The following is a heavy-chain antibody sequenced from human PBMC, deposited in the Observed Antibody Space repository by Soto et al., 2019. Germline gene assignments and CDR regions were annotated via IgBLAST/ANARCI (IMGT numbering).Heavy chain of an antibody. V-gene: IGHV1-69*13. CDR3: ARSRPPLGYCTNGVCYTDYYYYGMDV. Sequence: SVKVSCKASGGTFSSYAISWVRQAPGQGLEWMGGIIPIFGTANYAQKFQGRVTITADESTSTAYMELSSLRSEDTAVYYCARSRPPLGYCTNGVCYTDYYYYGMDVWGQGTTVTVSS. CDR1: GGTFSSYA. J-gene: IGHJ6*02. D-gene: IGHD2-8*01. CDR2: IIPIFGTA.